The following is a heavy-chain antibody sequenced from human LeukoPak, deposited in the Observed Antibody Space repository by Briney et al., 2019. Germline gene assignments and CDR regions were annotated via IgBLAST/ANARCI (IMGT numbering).Heavy chain of an antibody. CDR1: GDSVSSNSAA. V-gene: IGHV6-1*01. D-gene: IGHD1/OR15-1a*01. CDR3: ARKGTVTTPFDY. CDR2: TYYRSKWIS. J-gene: IGHJ4*02. Sequence: SQTLSLTCAISGDSVSSNSAAWNWIRQSPSRGLEWLGRTYYRSKWISDYAVSVKSRMTINADTSKNQFTLQVNSVTPEDTAVYYCARKGTVTTPFDYWGQGILVTVSS.